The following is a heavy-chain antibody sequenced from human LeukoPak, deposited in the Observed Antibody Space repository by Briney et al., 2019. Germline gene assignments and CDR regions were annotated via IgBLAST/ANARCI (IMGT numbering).Heavy chain of an antibody. D-gene: IGHD6-19*01. J-gene: IGHJ3*02. CDR3: AKDRVGSGWPRGDFDI. Sequence: GGSLRLSCAASGFIFSSYAISWVRQAPGKGLEWVSAIGGSGGSTYYADSVKGRFTISRDNSKNTLYLQMKNLRAEDTAVYYCAKDRVGSGWPRGDFDIWGQGTMVTVSS. V-gene: IGHV3-23*01. CDR2: IGGSGGST. CDR1: GFIFSSYA.